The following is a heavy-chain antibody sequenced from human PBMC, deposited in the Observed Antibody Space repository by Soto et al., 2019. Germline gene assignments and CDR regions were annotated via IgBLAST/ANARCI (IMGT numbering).Heavy chain of an antibody. CDR2: IIPVFGTE. D-gene: IGHD3-10*01. CDR3: ARARYYYAIGAFDI. Sequence: SVQFSFNPSGGALSSYAISCVLQAAGQELDWXGGIIPVFGTEHSAHTFHCRATITADESTRTAYMELSRLSSEEKAVYYCARARYYYAIGAFDIWGQGTMVTVSS. J-gene: IGHJ3*02. V-gene: IGHV1-69*13. CDR1: GGALSSYA.